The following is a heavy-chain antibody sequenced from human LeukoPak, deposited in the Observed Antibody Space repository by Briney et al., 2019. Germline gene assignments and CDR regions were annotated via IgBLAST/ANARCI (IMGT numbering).Heavy chain of an antibody. V-gene: IGHV3-23*01. J-gene: IGHJ5*02. CDR3: AKESGGAGHRRSTSCYLGA. Sequence: GGSLRLSCVASGFSFSNYAMTWVRQAPGKGLEWVSTISGNSGSTYYADSVKGRFTIYRDNSKNTLYLQMDSLRAEDTAAYFCAKESGGAGHRRSTSCYLGAWGRGTLVAVSS. CDR1: GFSFSNYA. D-gene: IGHD2-2*03. CDR2: ISGNSGST.